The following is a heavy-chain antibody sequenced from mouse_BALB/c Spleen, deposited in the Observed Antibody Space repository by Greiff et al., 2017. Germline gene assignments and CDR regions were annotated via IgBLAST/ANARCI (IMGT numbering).Heavy chain of an antibody. Sequence: VQLQQPGAELVRPGASVKLSCKASGYTFTSYWINWVKQRPGQGLEWIGNIYPSDSYTNYNQKFKDKATLTVDKSSSTAYMQLSSPTSEDSAVYYCTRNLYGSSYDDYWGQGTTLTVSS. CDR2: IYPSDSYT. D-gene: IGHD1-1*01. CDR1: GYTFTSYW. V-gene: IGHV1-69*02. J-gene: IGHJ2*01. CDR3: TRNLYGSSYDDY.